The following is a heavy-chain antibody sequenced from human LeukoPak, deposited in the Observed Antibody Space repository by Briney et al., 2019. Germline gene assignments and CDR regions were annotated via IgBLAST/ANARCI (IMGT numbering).Heavy chain of an antibody. CDR3: ASGSSYFDH. D-gene: IGHD1-26*01. CDR2: IFRIGSS. CDR1: GFSITTGYY. J-gene: IGHJ4*02. Sequence: TSETLSLTCSVSGFSITTGYYWAWIRQPPGKGLEWIGTIFRIGSSYFNPSLKSRVTISVDTSKNQFSLKLSSVTAADTALYYCASGSSYFDHWGPGTLVTVSS. V-gene: IGHV4-38-2*02.